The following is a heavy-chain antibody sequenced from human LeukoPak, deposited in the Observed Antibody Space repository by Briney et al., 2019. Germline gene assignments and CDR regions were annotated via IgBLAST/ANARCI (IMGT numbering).Heavy chain of an antibody. CDR1: GGSFSGYY. J-gene: IGHJ4*02. CDR3: ARGPLDTAVATYYFDY. D-gene: IGHD5-18*01. CDR2: LNHSGST. V-gene: IGHV4-34*01. Sequence: SETLSLTCAVYGGSFSGYYWSWIRQPPGKGLEWIGELNHSGSTNYNPSLKSRVTISVDTPKDQFSLKLYSVTAADTAVYYCARGPLDTAVATYYFDYWAQGTLVTVSS.